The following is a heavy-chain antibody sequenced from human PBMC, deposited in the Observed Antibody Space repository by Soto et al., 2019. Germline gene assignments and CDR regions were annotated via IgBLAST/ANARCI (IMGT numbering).Heavy chain of an antibody. CDR3: ARDGRDSSGYYGIDY. Sequence: QVQLQQWGAGLLKPSETLSLTCAVYGGSFSGYYWSWIRQPPGKGLEWIGEINHSGSTNYNPSLKSRVTISVDTSKTQFSLKLSSVTAADTAVYYCARDGRDSSGYYGIDYWGQGTLVTVSS. D-gene: IGHD3-22*01. J-gene: IGHJ4*02. CDR1: GGSFSGYY. CDR2: INHSGST. V-gene: IGHV4-34*01.